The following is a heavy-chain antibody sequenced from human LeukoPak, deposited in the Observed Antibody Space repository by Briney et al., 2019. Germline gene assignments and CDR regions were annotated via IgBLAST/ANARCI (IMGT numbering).Heavy chain of an antibody. V-gene: IGHV3-30-3*01. D-gene: IGHD3-16*01. Sequence: GGSLRLSCAASGFTFSSYAMHWVRQAPGKGLEWVAVISYDGSNKYYADSVKGRFTIPRDNSKNALYLQMNSLRAEDTAVYYCARDAPFGQYLDYWGQGTLVTVSS. CDR1: GFTFSSYA. CDR3: ARDAPFGQYLDY. CDR2: ISYDGSNK. J-gene: IGHJ4*02.